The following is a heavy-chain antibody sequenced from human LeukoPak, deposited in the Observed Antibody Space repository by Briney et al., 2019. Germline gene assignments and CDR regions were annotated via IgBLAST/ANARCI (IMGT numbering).Heavy chain of an antibody. V-gene: IGHV3-15*01. CDR1: GFTFSNAW. Sequence: GGSLRPSCAASGFTFSNAWMSWVRQAPGKGLEWDGRIKSKTDGGTTDYAAPVKGRFTISRDDSKNTLYLQMNSLRAEDTAVYYCATDSYYDFWSGREYYYYYMDVWAKGPRSPSP. D-gene: IGHD3-3*01. CDR2: IKSKTDGGTT. CDR3: ATDSYYDFWSGREYYYYYMDV. J-gene: IGHJ6*03.